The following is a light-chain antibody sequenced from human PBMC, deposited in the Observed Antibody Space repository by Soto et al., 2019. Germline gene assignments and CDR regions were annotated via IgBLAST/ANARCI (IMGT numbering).Light chain of an antibody. J-gene: IGKJ5*01. CDR1: HGVNIN. Sequence: EIVMTQSPDTLSLSPGERATLSXRAGHGVNINFSWYQQKSGXSPRXXXYDXSIRATGVPARFSGTGSETDFTLTISGLQSEYSAVYFCQQYKNWPYSFGQGTRLEIK. V-gene: IGKV3-15*01. CDR3: QQYKNWPYS. CDR2: DXS.